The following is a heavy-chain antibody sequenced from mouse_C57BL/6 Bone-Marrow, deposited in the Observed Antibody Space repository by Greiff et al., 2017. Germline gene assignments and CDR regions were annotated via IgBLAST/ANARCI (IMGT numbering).Heavy chain of an antibody. Sequence: QVQLQQPGAELVKPGASVKLSCKASGYTFTSYWMHWVKQRPGQGLEWIGMIHPSSGSTNYNEKFKSKATLTVDKSSSTAYMQLSSLTSEDSAVCYCARWALLRWMDYWGQGTSVTVSS. J-gene: IGHJ4*01. CDR1: GYTFTSYW. CDR3: ARWALLRWMDY. D-gene: IGHD1-1*01. V-gene: IGHV1-64*01. CDR2: IHPSSGST.